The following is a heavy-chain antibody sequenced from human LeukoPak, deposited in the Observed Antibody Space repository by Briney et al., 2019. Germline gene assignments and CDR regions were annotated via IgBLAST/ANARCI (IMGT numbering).Heavy chain of an antibody. D-gene: IGHD6-13*01. CDR1: GYTFTDYY. V-gene: IGHV1-2*02. CDR2: INPNSGDT. Sequence: ASVKVSCKASGYTFTDYYLHWVRQAPGHGLEWMGWINPNSGDTNFAQNFQGRVTMTRDTSISTACMELSRLRSDDTAVYYCARVRGGAAGMNAFDIWGQGTMVTVSS. J-gene: IGHJ3*02. CDR3: ARVRGGAAGMNAFDI.